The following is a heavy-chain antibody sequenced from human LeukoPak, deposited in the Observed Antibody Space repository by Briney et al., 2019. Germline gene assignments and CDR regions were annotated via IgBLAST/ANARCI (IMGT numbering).Heavy chain of an antibody. CDR2: IKRDGSEK. V-gene: IGHV3-7*01. CDR1: GFPFSNYW. J-gene: IGHJ4*02. D-gene: IGHD3-22*01. Sequence: GGSLRLSCAASGFPFSNYWMNWVRQAPGKGLEWVANIKRDGSEKYYVDSVRGRFTISRDNVKNSLYLQLSSLKAEDTGIYYCARDVYYYDSSGHDFWGQGTLVTVSS. CDR3: ARDVYYYDSSGHDF.